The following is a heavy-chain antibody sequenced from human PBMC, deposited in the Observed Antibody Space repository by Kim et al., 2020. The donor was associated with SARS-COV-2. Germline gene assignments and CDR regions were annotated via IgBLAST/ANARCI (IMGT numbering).Heavy chain of an antibody. Sequence: SETLSLTCTVSGGSISSSSYYWGWIRQPPGKGLEWIGSIYYSGSTYYNPSLKSRVTISVDTSKNQFSLKLSSVTAADTAVYYCARKRWLQPNWSDPWGQG. CDR1: GGSISSSSYY. CDR2: IYYSGST. V-gene: IGHV4-39*01. D-gene: IGHD5-12*01. J-gene: IGHJ5*02. CDR3: ARKRWLQPNWSDP.